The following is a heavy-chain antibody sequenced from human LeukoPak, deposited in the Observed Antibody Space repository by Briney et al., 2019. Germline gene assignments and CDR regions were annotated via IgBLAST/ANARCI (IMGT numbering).Heavy chain of an antibody. CDR3: ARGPSGYHNT. V-gene: IGHV3-23*01. D-gene: IGHD5-12*01. CDR1: GFSFSTYA. J-gene: IGHJ4*02. Sequence: GGSLRLSCAASGFSFSTYAMSWVRQAPGKGLEWVSAISGSASGVTTYYADSVKGRFTISRDNSKNTLYLQMNSLRAEDTAVYYCARGPSGYHNTGGQGTLVTVSS. CDR2: ISGSASGVTT.